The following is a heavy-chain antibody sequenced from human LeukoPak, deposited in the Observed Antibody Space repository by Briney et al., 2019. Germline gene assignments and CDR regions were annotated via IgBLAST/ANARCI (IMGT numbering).Heavy chain of an antibody. J-gene: IGHJ4*02. D-gene: IGHD4-17*01. Sequence: GGSLRLSCAASGFTFSSYGMQWVRQAPGKGLEWVAVISYDGSNKYYADSVKGRFTISRDNSKNTLYLQMNSLRAEDTAVYYCAKDGHTDYGDYEVFDYWGQGTLVTVSS. CDR1: GFTFSSYG. CDR3: AKDGHTDYGDYEVFDY. CDR2: ISYDGSNK. V-gene: IGHV3-30*18.